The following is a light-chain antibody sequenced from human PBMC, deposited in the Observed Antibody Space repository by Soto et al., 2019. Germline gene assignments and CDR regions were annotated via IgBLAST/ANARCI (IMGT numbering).Light chain of an antibody. CDR2: KSS. V-gene: IGKV1-5*03. CDR1: QSISSW. J-gene: IGKJ1*01. CDR3: QQYDTYST. Sequence: DIQMTQSPSTLSASVGDRVTITCRASQSISSWLAWYQQKPGKAPKLLISKSSTLADGVPSRFSGSGSGTEFTLTSSSLQPDDFASYYCQQYDTYSTFGQGTKVDVK.